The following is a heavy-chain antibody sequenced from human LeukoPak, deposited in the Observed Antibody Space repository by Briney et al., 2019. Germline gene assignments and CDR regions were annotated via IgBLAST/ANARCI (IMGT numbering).Heavy chain of an antibody. CDR2: VYYTGST. V-gene: IGHV4-59*11. CDR3: ARGSGWYLH. J-gene: IGHJ4*02. CDR1: GGSISTHY. D-gene: IGHD6-19*01. Sequence: SETLSLTCTVSGGSISTHYWSWIRQPPGKRLGWIGYVYYTGSTNYNPSLKSRVTISIDSSKNQFSLNLNSVTAADTAVYYCARGSGWYLHWGQGTLVSVSS.